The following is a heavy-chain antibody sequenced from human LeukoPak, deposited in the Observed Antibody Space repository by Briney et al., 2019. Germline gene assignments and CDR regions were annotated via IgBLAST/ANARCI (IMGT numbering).Heavy chain of an antibody. D-gene: IGHD3-10*01. CDR3: AVSSITMVRGVIITHYFDY. V-gene: IGHV4-39*01. J-gene: IGHJ4*02. Sequence: PSETLSLTCTASGGSISSSSYYWGWIRQPPGKGLEWIGSIYYSGSTYYNPSLKSRLTISVDTSKNQFSLKLSSVTAADTAVYYCAVSSITMVRGVIITHYFDYWGQGTLVTVSS. CDR2: IYYSGST. CDR1: GGSISSSSYY.